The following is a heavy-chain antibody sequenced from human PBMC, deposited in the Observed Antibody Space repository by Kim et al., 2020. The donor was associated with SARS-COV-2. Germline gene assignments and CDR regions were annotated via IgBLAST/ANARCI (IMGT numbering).Heavy chain of an antibody. CDR3: ARDLSSSWTYYFDY. V-gene: IGHV3-48*02. J-gene: IGHJ4*02. D-gene: IGHD6-13*01. Sequence: ADSVKGRFTISRDNAKNSLYLQMNSLRDEDTAVYYWARDLSSSWTYYFDYWGQGTLVTVSS.